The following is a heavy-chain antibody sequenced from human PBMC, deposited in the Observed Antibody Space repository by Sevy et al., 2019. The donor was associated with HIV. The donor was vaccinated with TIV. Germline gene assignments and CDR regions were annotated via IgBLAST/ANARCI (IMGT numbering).Heavy chain of an antibody. V-gene: IGHV3-49*03. Sequence: GGSLRLSCTGSGFTFGDYAMSWFRQAPGMGLEWVGLIRSKDYGGATEYAASVKGGFTISRDDSKSIADLQMNSLKTEDTAVYYCTRGYYYDSSGYSDYWGQGTLVTVSS. J-gene: IGHJ4*02. CDR2: IRSKDYGGAT. CDR1: GFTFGDYA. CDR3: TRGYYYDSSGYSDY. D-gene: IGHD3-22*01.